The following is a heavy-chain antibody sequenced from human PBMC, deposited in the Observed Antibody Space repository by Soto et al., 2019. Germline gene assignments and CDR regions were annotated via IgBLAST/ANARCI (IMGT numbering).Heavy chain of an antibody. V-gene: IGHV4-4*02. D-gene: IGHD1-1*01. CDR1: PGSFSSNNW. Sequence: QVQLQESGPGLVKPSETLSLTCGVSPGSFSSNNWWTWVRQPPGQGLEWIGEIYRTGSTNYNTSLKSRLTISLDKSENLFSLRLTSLTAADTAMYFCASRDPGTGIDSWCQGTLVTVSS. CDR3: ASRDPGTGIDS. J-gene: IGHJ5*01. CDR2: IYRTGST.